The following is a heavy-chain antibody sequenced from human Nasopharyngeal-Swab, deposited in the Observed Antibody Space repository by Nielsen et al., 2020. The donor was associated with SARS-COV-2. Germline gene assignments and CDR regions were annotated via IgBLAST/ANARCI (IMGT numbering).Heavy chain of an antibody. CDR3: ARGDILTPYYYKDV. V-gene: IGHV4-59*01. J-gene: IGHJ6*03. D-gene: IGHD3-9*01. CDR2: VYYSGST. Sequence: SETLSLTCTVSACSFSSYYWNWLRQPPGKGLDWIAYVYYSGSTNYNPSLKSRVTISVDRAKNQFSLKLTSVTAADTAVYYCARGDILTPYYYKDVCGRGTTVAVSS. CDR1: ACSFSSYY.